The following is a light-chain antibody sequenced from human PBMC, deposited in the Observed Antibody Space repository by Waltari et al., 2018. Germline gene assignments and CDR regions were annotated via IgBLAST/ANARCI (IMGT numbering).Light chain of an antibody. J-gene: IGLJ1*01. CDR1: SSDVGSYNL. CDR2: EVS. CDR3: CSYAGSSTLYV. V-gene: IGLV2-23*02. Sequence: QSALTQPASVSGSPGQSITISCTGTSSDVGSYNLFSWYQQHPGKAPKLMIYEVSKRPSGVSNRFSGSKSGNTSSLTISGLQAEDEAEYYCCSYAGSSTLYVFGTGTK.